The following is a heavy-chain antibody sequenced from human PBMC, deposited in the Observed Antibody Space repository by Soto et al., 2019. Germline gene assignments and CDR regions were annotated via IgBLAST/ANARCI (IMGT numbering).Heavy chain of an antibody. V-gene: IGHV1-18*04. CDR2: ISAYNGNT. J-gene: IGHJ6*02. Sequence: ASVKVSCKASGYTFTSYGISWVRQAPGQGLEWMGWISAYNGNTNYAQKLQGRVTMTTDTSTSTAYMELRSLRSDDTAVYYCARGDSVGSSRQLVHYYYGMDVWGQGTTVTVSS. CDR1: GYTFTSYG. CDR3: ARGDSVGSSRQLVHYYYGMDV. D-gene: IGHD6-13*01.